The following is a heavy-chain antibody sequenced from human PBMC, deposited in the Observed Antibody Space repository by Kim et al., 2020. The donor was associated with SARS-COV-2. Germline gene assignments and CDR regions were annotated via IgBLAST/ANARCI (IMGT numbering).Heavy chain of an antibody. V-gene: IGHV4-31*03. Sequence: SETLSLTCTVSGGSISSGGYYWSWIRQHPGKGLEWIGYIYYSGSTYYNPSLKSRVTISVDTSKNQFSLKLSSVTAADTAVYYCARGFGSILYGSNIHFDYWGQGTLVTVSS. D-gene: IGHD3-10*01. J-gene: IGHJ4*02. CDR2: IYYSGST. CDR1: GGSISSGGYY. CDR3: ARGFGSILYGSNIHFDY.